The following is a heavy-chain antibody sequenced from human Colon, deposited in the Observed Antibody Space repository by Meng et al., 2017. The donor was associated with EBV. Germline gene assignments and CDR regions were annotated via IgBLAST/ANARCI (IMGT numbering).Heavy chain of an antibody. CDR1: ASSITSRNYT. D-gene: IGHD2-15*01. V-gene: IGHV4-39*07. J-gene: IGHJ4*02. CDR2: INYHGTT. Sequence: QLQSQPLRSGLGVPPPALSLTRTCAASSITSRNYTWDWIRQPPGKGLEYIGTINYHGTTQYNPSSMSRVIISVDTYKNQFSLQLNSGTATDTAVYYCATEGGGGGQFDYWGLGTLVTVSS. CDR3: ATEGGGGGQFDY.